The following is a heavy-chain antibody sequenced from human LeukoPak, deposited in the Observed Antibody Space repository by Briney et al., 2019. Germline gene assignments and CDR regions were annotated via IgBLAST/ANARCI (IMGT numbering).Heavy chain of an antibody. Sequence: SETLSLTCAVSGASISNSNWWSWARQPPGKGLEWIGEIFHSGSTNYTPSLKSRVSISVDKSKNRFSLRLSSVTAADTAVYYCASQFGEGLYDYWGQGTLVTVSS. CDR2: IFHSGST. D-gene: IGHD3-10*01. J-gene: IGHJ4*02. CDR1: GASISNSNW. V-gene: IGHV4-4*02. CDR3: ASQFGEGLYDY.